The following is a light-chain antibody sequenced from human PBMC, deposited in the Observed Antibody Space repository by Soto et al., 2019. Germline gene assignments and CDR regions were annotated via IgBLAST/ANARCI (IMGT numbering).Light chain of an antibody. J-gene: IGKJ1*01. CDR2: QAS. V-gene: IGKV1-5*03. CDR3: QQYNSNSPT. CDR1: QSINSW. Sequence: DIQMTQSPSTLSASVGDRVTITCRASQSINSWLAWYQQKQGKAPKLLMFQASNLQSGVPSRFSGSGSGTEFTLTISSLEPDDFATYYCQQYNSNSPTFGQGTKVEIK.